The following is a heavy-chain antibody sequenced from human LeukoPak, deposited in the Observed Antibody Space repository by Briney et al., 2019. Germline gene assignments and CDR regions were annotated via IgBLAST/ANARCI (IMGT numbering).Heavy chain of an antibody. CDR3: ARSGGRRYYCDY. CDR2: ISYDGSNK. Sequence: PGGSLRLSCAASGFTFSSYAMHWVRQAPGKGLEWVAVISYDGSNKYYADSVKGRFTISRDNSKNTLYLQMNSLRAEDTAVYYCARSGGRRYYCDYWGQGTLVTVSS. D-gene: IGHD3-10*01. J-gene: IGHJ4*02. V-gene: IGHV3-30-3*01. CDR1: GFTFSSYA.